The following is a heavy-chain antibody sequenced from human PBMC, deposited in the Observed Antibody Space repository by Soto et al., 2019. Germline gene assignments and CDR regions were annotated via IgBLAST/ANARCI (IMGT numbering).Heavy chain of an antibody. V-gene: IGHV1-18*01. CDR2: SSAYNGNT. J-gene: IGHJ5*02. Sequence: QVQLVQSGAEVKKPGASVKVSCKASGYTFTSYGITWVRQAPGQVLEWMGWSSAYNGNTNYAQKLQGRVTMTTDKSTSTAYMELRSLRSDDTAVYYCARATVTTPWFDPWGQGTLVTVSS. D-gene: IGHD4-17*01. CDR1: GYTFTSYG. CDR3: ARATVTTPWFDP.